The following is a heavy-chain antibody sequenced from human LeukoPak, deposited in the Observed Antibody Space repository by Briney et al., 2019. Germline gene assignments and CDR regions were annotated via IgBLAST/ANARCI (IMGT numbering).Heavy chain of an antibody. J-gene: IGHJ5*01. CDR2: IYSSGST. CDR1: GGSISSYY. CDR3: AKVAVTGYNWFDS. V-gene: IGHV4-4*07. Sequence: SETLSLTCTVSGGSISSYYWSWIRQPAGKGLEWIGRIYSSGSTNYNPSFQSRVTMSLDTSKSQFSLKLSSVTAADTAVYYCAKVAVTGYNWFDSWGQGTLVTVSS. D-gene: IGHD2-21*02.